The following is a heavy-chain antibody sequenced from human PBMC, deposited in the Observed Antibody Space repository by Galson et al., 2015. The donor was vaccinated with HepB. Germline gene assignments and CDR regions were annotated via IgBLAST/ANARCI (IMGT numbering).Heavy chain of an antibody. CDR3: VRMEPEECVTDH. Sequence: LRLSCAASGFTFHVYWIHWVRQAPGKGLVWLSRTNTGGVTVYADFVKGRFTVSRDNAGNTIYLQMNSLRAEDTALYYCVRMEPEECVTDHWGQGTQVTVAS. J-gene: IGHJ4*02. V-gene: IGHV3-74*03. CDR1: GFTFHVYW. D-gene: IGHD1-26*01. CDR2: TNTGGVT.